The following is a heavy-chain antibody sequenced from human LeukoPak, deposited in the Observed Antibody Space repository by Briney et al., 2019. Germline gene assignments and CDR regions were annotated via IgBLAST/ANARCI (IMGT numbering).Heavy chain of an antibody. CDR2: IYTGGTT. J-gene: IGHJ3*02. D-gene: IGHD4/OR15-4a*01. CDR1: GFTVSSSNY. Sequence: GGSLRLSCAASGFTVSSSNYMNWVRQAPGKGLEWVSGIYTGGTTYYTDSVKGRFTISRDNSKNTLSLQLISLRAEDTAVYYCARGGALSAFDIWGQGTMVTVSS. V-gene: IGHV3-66*01. CDR3: ARGGALSAFDI.